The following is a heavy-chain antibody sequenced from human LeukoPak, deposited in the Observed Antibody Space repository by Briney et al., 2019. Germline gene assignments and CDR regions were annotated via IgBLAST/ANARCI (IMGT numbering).Heavy chain of an antibody. CDR2: LNRDGSVK. D-gene: IGHD6-13*01. V-gene: IGHV3-7*01. CDR3: ARDPGFSSFDY. J-gene: IGHJ4*02. CDR1: GFIFNNYW. Sequence: GGSLRLSCAASGFIFNNYWMTWVRQTPGKGLEVVANLNRDGSVKNYIDSVRGRFTISRDNADYSLDLQMNSLRAEDTAVYYCARDPGFSSFDYWGQGALVIVS.